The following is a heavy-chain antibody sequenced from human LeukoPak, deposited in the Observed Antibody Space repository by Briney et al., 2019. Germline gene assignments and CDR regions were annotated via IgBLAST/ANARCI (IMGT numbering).Heavy chain of an antibody. V-gene: IGHV4-34*01. D-gene: IGHD6-6*01. CDR3: ARRRQYDSSLFWNFDL. Sequence: SETLSLTCAVYGGSFSGYYWSWIRQTPGKGLEWIGEINHSGSTNYNPSLKSRVTISVDTSKNQFSLKLSSVTAADTAVYYCARRRQYDSSLFWNFDLWGRGTLVTVSS. CDR2: INHSGST. J-gene: IGHJ2*01. CDR1: GGSFSGYY.